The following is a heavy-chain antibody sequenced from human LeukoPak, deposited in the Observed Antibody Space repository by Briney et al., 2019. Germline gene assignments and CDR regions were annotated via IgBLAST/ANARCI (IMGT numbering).Heavy chain of an antibody. CDR3: ARDAAAAGPFDY. V-gene: IGHV1-18*01. Sequence: ASVKVSCKASGYTFIDYGVSWVRQATGQGLEWMGWISTYNGHTYYAQKLQGRVTMTTDTSPSSAYMELRRLRSDDTAVYYCARDAAAAGPFDYWGQGTLVTVSS. CDR1: GYTFIDYG. J-gene: IGHJ4*02. CDR2: ISTYNGHT. D-gene: IGHD6-13*01.